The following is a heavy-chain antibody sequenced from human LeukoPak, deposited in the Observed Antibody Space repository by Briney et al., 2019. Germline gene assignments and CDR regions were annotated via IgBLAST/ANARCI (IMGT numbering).Heavy chain of an antibody. CDR2: IIPIFGIA. Sequence: GASVKVSCKASGGTFSSYAISSVRQAPGQGLEWMGRIIPIFGIANYAQKFQGRVTITADKSTSTAYMELSSLRSEDTAVYYCAREGFTIFGVVIDYYYGMDVWGQGTTVTVSS. D-gene: IGHD3-3*01. J-gene: IGHJ6*02. CDR1: GGTFSSYA. V-gene: IGHV1-69*04. CDR3: AREGFTIFGVVIDYYYGMDV.